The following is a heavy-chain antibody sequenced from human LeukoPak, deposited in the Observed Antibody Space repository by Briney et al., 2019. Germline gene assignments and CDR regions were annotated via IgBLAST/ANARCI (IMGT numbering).Heavy chain of an antibody. CDR3: ARGSRGYSYG. CDR2: IYYSGST. Sequence: SETLSLTCTVSGGSVSSGSYYWSWIRHPPGKGLEWIGYIYYSGSTNYNPSLKSRVTISVDTSKNQFSLKLSSVTAADTAVYYCARGSRGYSYGWGQGTLVTVSS. J-gene: IGHJ4*02. D-gene: IGHD5-18*01. V-gene: IGHV4-61*01. CDR1: GGSVSSGSYY.